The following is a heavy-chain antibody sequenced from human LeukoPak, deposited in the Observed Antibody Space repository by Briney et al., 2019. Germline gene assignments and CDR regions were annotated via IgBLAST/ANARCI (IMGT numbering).Heavy chain of an antibody. Sequence: GASVKLSAKASGYTFASDGSSWVRQAPGQGQEWMGWISAYNGHANYTEIAHVKPTVNTDTSTSTAYMELRSLRSDDTAVYYCALGRWLPHSDFDYWGKGTLVPVSS. D-gene: IGHD5-24*01. CDR3: ALGRWLPHSDFDY. J-gene: IGHJ4*02. V-gene: IGHV1-18*01. CDR1: GYTFASDG. CDR2: ISAYNGHA.